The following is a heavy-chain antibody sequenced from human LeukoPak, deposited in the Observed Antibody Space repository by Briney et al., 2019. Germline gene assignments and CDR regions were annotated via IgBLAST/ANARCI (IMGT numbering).Heavy chain of an antibody. D-gene: IGHD6-6*01. CDR2: IYYSGST. J-gene: IGHJ6*02. CDR3: AREGARPPYYYYGMDV. Sequence: SETLSLTCTVSGVSISSYYWSWIRQPPGKGLEWIGYIYYSGSTNYNPSLKSRVTISVDTSKNQFSLKLSSVTAADTAVYYCAREGARPPYYYYGMDVWGQGTTVTVSS. CDR1: GVSISSYY. V-gene: IGHV4-59*01.